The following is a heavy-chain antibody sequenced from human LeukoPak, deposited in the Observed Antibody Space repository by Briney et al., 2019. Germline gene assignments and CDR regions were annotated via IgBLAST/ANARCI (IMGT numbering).Heavy chain of an antibody. CDR3: ASLPVTRYYYYGMDV. D-gene: IGHD4-11*01. CDR1: GGSFSGFY. V-gene: IGHV4-34*12. CDR2: IIHSGST. J-gene: IGHJ6*04. Sequence: SETLSLTCAVYGGSFSGFYWGWIRQPPGKGLEWGGEIIHSGSTNYNPSLKSGASISVDTSTNPFSLKRSSGTAADTAVYYCASLPVTRYYYYGMDVWGERTTVTVSS.